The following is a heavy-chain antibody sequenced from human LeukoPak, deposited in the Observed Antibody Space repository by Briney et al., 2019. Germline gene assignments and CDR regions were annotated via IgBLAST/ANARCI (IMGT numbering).Heavy chain of an antibody. D-gene: IGHD4-17*01. CDR3: AKGGATVIDY. Sequence: GGSLGLSCAASGFTFSSYSMNWVRQAPGKGLEWVSSISSSGSYIYYADSVKGRFTISRDNAKNSMYLQMNSLRAEDTAVYYCAKGGATVIDYWGQGTLVTVSS. V-gene: IGHV3-21*01. CDR2: ISSSGSYI. CDR1: GFTFSSYS. J-gene: IGHJ4*02.